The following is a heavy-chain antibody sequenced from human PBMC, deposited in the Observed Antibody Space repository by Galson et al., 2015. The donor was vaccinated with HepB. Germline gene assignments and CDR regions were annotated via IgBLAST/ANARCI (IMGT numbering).Heavy chain of an antibody. CDR2: IIPIFGTA. Sequence: SVKVSCKASGGTFSSYAISWVRQAPGQGLEWMGGIIPIFGTANYAQKFQGRVTITADESTSTAYMELSSLRSEDTAVYYCARELGYCSSTSCYAGLYYYYMDVWGKGTTVTVSS. V-gene: IGHV1-69*13. CDR1: GGTFSSYA. D-gene: IGHD2-2*01. J-gene: IGHJ6*03. CDR3: ARELGYCSSTSCYAGLYYYYMDV.